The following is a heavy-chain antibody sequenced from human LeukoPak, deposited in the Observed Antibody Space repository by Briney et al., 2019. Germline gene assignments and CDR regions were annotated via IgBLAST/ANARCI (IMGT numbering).Heavy chain of an antibody. V-gene: IGHV3-9*01. CDR1: GFTFDVYA. Sequence: GGSLRLSCAASGFTFDVYAMHWVRQVPGKGLEWVSGISWNSGSIGYADSVKGRFTISRDNAKNSLYLQMNSLRDEDTAVYYCARVTGYTAMGYYFDYWGQGTLVTGSS. D-gene: IGHD5-18*01. CDR3: ARVTGYTAMGYYFDY. CDR2: ISWNSGSI. J-gene: IGHJ4*02.